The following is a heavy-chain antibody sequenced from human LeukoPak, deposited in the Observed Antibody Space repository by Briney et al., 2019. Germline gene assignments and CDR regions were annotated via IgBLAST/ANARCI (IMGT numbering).Heavy chain of an antibody. D-gene: IGHD1-1*01. J-gene: IGHJ4*02. CDR1: GFTVNSKY. Sequence: GGSLRLSCAASGFTVNSKYMSWVRQAPGKGLEWVSVIYAGGNTYYADSVKGRFTISRDNSKNTLYLQMNSLRAEDTAVYYCATRINNWNDGDYWGQGTLVTVSS. CDR3: ATRINNWNDGDY. V-gene: IGHV3-53*01. CDR2: IYAGGNT.